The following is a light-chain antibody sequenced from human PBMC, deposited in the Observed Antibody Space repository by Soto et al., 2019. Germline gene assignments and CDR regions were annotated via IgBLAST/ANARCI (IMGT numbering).Light chain of an antibody. CDR1: QSVSSY. CDR3: QQRTNWTLT. V-gene: IGKV3-11*01. J-gene: IGKJ4*01. Sequence: EIVLAQSPATLSLSPRERATLSCRASQSVSSYLAWYQQKPGQAPRLLIYDASNRATGIPARFSGSGSGTDFTLTISSLEPEDFAVYYCQQRTNWTLTFGGGTKVELK. CDR2: DAS.